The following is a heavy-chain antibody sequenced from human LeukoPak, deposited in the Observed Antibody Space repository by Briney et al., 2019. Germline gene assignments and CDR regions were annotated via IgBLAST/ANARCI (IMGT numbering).Heavy chain of an antibody. V-gene: IGHV4-59*08. CDR3: ARSAIDAFDI. Sequence: SETLSLTCTVSGGSISSYYWSWIRQPPGKGLECIGYIYNSGSTNYNPSLKSRVSISVDTSKNQFSLELSSVTAADTAVYYCARSAIDAFDIWGQGTMVTVSS. CDR2: IYNSGST. CDR1: GGSISSYY. J-gene: IGHJ3*02. D-gene: IGHD6-25*01.